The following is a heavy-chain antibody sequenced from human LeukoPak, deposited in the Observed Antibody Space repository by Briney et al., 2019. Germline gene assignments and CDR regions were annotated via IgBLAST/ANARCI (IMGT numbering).Heavy chain of an antibody. CDR3: ATYSGSLYYFDY. CDR1: GGSIGSGGYY. CDR2: IYYSGST. V-gene: IGHV4-31*03. Sequence: PSETLSLTCTVSGGSIGSGGYYWSWIRQHPGKGLEWIGYIYYSGSTYYNPSLKSRVTISVDTSKNQFSLKLSSVTAADTAVYYCATYSGSLYYFDYWGQGTLVTVSS. J-gene: IGHJ4*02. D-gene: IGHD1-26*01.